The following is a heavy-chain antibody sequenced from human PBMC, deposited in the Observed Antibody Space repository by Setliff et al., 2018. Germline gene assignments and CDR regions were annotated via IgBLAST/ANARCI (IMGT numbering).Heavy chain of an antibody. J-gene: IGHJ4*02. D-gene: IGHD6-19*01. CDR2: IWYDGINK. CDR1: GFTLSSYG. Sequence: GGSLRLSCAASGFTLSSYGMHWVRQAPGKGLEWVADIWYDGINKYYADSVKGRFTISRDNSKNTLCLQMNSLRAEDTAVYYCAKGRLLAVADTDLDYWGQGTLVTVSS. CDR3: AKGRLLAVADTDLDY. V-gene: IGHV3-33*06.